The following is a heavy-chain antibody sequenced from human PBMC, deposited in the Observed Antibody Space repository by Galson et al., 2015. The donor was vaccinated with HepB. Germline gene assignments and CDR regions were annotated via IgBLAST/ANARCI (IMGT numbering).Heavy chain of an antibody. D-gene: IGHD6-19*01. J-gene: IGHJ6*02. V-gene: IGHV3-15*01. CDR1: GFTFSNAW. CDR3: ATDKRESSGWYVYYYYGMDV. CDR2: IKSKTDGGTT. Sequence: SLRLSCAASGFTFSNAWMSWVRQAPGKGLEWVGRIKSKTDGGTTDYAAPVKGRFTISRDDSKNTLYLQMNSLKTEDTAVYYCATDKRESSGWYVYYYYGMDVWGQGTTVTVSS.